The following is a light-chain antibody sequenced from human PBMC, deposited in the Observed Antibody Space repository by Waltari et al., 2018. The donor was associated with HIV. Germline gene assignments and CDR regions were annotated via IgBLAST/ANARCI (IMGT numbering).Light chain of an antibody. V-gene: IGLV1-40*01. J-gene: IGLJ2*01. CDR3: QSYDDSLSGSV. Sequence: QSVLTQPPSVSGAPGQRVTISCPGTTSNIGAGHQVPWYQHCPGTAPTLLIHGNTNRASGVPDRFSGSNSGSSASLAIAGLQAEDEADYHCQSYDDSLSGSVFGGGTKLTVL. CDR1: TSNIGAGHQ. CDR2: GNT.